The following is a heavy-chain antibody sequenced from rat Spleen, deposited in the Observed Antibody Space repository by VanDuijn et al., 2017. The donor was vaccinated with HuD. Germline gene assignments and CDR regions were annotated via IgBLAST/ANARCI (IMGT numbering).Heavy chain of an antibody. CDR2: MSYDGSST. J-gene: IGHJ1*01. V-gene: IGHV5-7*01. CDR1: GFTFSDYN. Sequence: EVQLVESDGGLVQPGRSLKLSCAASGFTFSDYNMAWVRQAPKKGLEWVATMSYDGSSTYYRDSVKGRFIISRDNAKSTLYLQMDSLRSEDSATYYCARAGYLRDWYFDFWGPGTMVTVSS. CDR3: ARAGYLRDWYFDF. D-gene: IGHD2-2*01.